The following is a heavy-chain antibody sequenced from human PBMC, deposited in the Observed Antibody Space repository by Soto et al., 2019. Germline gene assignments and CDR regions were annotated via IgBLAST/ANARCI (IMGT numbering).Heavy chain of an antibody. J-gene: IGHJ1*01. V-gene: IGHV2-5*02. Sequence: QITLEESGPTLLKPTQTLTLTCTFSGFSLTTEGVAVAWARQSPGKAPEWLAVIFWDDDKRFNPSLSSRLTTTKDTSKSQVFLTSTRVDPVDTATYFCAHRSCGSRTCSVDSCGPGTLVTVSS. CDR3: AHRSCGSRTCSVDS. CDR1: GFSLTTEGVA. D-gene: IGHD2-15*01. CDR2: IFWDDDK.